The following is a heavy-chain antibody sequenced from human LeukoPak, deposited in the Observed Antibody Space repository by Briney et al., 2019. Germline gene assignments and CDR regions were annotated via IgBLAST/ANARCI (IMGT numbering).Heavy chain of an antibody. CDR3: ARQTTVATDC. CDR2: IWFDGTNK. V-gene: IGHV3-33*01. Sequence: PGGSWNPSVGGSGFTFSNYARHGVRRAPGKGLEWVALIWFDGTNKYYADSVKGRFTISRDNSNNTLYLQMNSLRVEDTAVYYCARQTTVATDCWGQGTLVTVSS. J-gene: IGHJ4*02. CDR1: GFTFSNYA. D-gene: IGHD4-23*01.